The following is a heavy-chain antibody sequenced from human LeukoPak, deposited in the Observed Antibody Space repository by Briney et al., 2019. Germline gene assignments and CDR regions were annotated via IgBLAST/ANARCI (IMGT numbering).Heavy chain of an antibody. V-gene: IGHV3-74*01. CDR2: VNNDGSTT. CDR3: ATDMASGYYGYDAFDI. Sequence: GGSLRLSCAASGFTFSSYWMHWVRQAPGKGLVWVSRVNNDGSTTSYADSVRGRFTISRDNTKNTLYLQMNSLRAEDTAVYYCATDMASGYYGYDAFDIWGQGTMVTVSS. CDR1: GFTFSSYW. J-gene: IGHJ3*02. D-gene: IGHD3-22*01.